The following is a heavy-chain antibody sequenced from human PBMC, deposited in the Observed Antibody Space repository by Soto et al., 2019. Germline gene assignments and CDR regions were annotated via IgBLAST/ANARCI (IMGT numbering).Heavy chain of an antibody. CDR2: IIPVFGTA. CDR3: ARGDATKIVVTTYYAMDV. J-gene: IGHJ6*02. V-gene: IGHV1-69*13. D-gene: IGHD3-9*01. CDR1: GGSLSNYG. Sequence: SVKVSCKASGGSLSNYGISWVRQAPGQGLEWMGGIIPVFGTANYAQKFRGRVTITADESTSIVYMDVTSLRSEDTAVYYCARGDATKIVVTTYYAMDVWGQGTTVTVSS.